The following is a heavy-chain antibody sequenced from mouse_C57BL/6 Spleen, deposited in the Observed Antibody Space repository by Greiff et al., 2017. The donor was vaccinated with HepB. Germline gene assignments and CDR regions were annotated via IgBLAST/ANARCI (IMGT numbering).Heavy chain of an antibody. J-gene: IGHJ1*03. CDR3: AMSVVAPYWYFDV. CDR1: GYAFSSSW. CDR2: IYPGDGDT. Sequence: VQLQQSGPELVKPGASVKISCKASGYAFSSSWMNWVKQRPGKGLEWIGRIYPGDGDTNYNGKFKGKATMTADKSSSTAYMQLSSLTSGDSAVYFCAMSVVAPYWYFDVWGTGTTVTVSS. D-gene: IGHD1-1*01. V-gene: IGHV1-82*01.